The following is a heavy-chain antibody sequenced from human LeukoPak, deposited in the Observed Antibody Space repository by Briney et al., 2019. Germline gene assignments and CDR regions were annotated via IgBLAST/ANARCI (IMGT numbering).Heavy chain of an antibody. CDR1: GGTFSSYA. D-gene: IGHD3-16*01. V-gene: IGHV1-69*01. J-gene: IGHJ5*02. CDR2: IIPIFGTA. Sequence: SVKVSCKASGGTFSSYAISWVRQAPGQGLEWMGGIIPIFGTANYAQKFQGRVTITADESTSTAYMELSSLRSEDTAVYYCARGPPLRAHWFDPWGQGTLVTVSS. CDR3: ARGPPLRAHWFDP.